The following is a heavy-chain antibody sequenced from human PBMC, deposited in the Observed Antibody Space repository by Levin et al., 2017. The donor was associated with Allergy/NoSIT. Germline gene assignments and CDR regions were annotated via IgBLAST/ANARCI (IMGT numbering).Heavy chain of an antibody. CDR1: GYTFTSYG. Sequence: VASVKVSCKASGYTFTSYGISWVRQAPGQGLEWMGWISAYNGNTKYAQKLQGRVTMTTDTSTSTAYMELRSLRSDDTAVYYCARDRPLWFGELLQPPFGDYWGQGTLVTVSS. J-gene: IGHJ4*02. CDR2: ISAYNGNT. D-gene: IGHD3-10*01. CDR3: ARDRPLWFGELLQPPFGDY. V-gene: IGHV1-18*01.